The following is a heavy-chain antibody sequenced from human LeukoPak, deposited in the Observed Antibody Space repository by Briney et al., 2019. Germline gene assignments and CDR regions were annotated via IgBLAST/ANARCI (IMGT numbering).Heavy chain of an antibody. CDR1: GFTFSGSA. V-gene: IGHV3-73*01. CDR3: TRLSPDFWSGYTFDY. J-gene: IGHJ4*02. CDR2: IRSKANSYAT. Sequence: GGSLRLSCAASGFTFSGSAMHWVRQASGKGLEWVGRIRSKANSYATAYAASVKSRFTISRDDSKNTAYLQMNSLKTEDTAVYYCTRLSPDFWSGYTFDYWGQGTLVTVSS. D-gene: IGHD3-3*01.